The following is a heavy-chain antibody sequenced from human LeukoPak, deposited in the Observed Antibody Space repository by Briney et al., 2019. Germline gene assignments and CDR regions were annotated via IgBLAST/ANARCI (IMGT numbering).Heavy chain of an antibody. V-gene: IGHV3-7*05. J-gene: IGHJ4*02. Sequence: GGSLRLSCAAPGFTFSAYWMSWVRQTPGKGLEWVANIKEDGSEKYYVDYVKGRFIISRDNAKNSLYVQMNSLRAEDTAVYYCARLPLTARRHFDFWGQGTQVTVSS. CDR3: ARLPLTARRHFDF. CDR1: GFTFSAYW. CDR2: IKEDGSEK. D-gene: IGHD5-18*01.